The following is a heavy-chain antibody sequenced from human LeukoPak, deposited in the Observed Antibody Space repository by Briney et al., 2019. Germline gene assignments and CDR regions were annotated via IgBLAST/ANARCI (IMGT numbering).Heavy chain of an antibody. D-gene: IGHD3-9*01. Sequence: GGSLRLSCTASGFTFGDYAMSWFRQGPGKGLEWVGFIRSKAYGGTTEYAASVKGRFTISRDDSKSIAYLKMNSLKTEDTAVYYCTSDYSNYNGDYDILTGYQPFDAIDIWGQGTMVTVSS. J-gene: IGHJ3*02. CDR2: IRSKAYGGTT. CDR3: TSDYSNYNGDYDILTGYQPFDAIDI. V-gene: IGHV3-49*03. CDR1: GFTFGDYA.